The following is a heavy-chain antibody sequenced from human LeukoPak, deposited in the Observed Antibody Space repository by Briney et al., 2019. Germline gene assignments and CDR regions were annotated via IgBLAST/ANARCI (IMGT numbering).Heavy chain of an antibody. D-gene: IGHD2-2*02. CDR1: GYTFTGCY. CDR3: ARATYYQGWVVVPAAIYFDY. J-gene: IGHJ4*02. Sequence: ASVKVSCKAAGYTFTGCYMHWVRQAPGQGLEWMGWINPNSGGTNYAQKFQGRVTMTRDTSISTAYMELSRLRSDDTAVFYCARATYYQGWVVVPAAIYFDYWGQGTLVTVSS. V-gene: IGHV1-2*02. CDR2: INPNSGGT.